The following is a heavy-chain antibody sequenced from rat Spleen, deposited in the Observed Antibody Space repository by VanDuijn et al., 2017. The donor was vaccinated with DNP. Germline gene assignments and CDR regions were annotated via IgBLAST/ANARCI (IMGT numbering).Heavy chain of an antibody. Sequence: EVQLVESGGDLVQPGRSLKLSCTASGFTFSNYGMAWVRQTPTKGLEWVASISSGGGHTYYRDSVKGRFTFSRDDAKTTLFLQMDSLRSEDTATYYCSRHDLNYGFTLFDYWGQGVMVTVSS. J-gene: IGHJ2*01. V-gene: IGHV5S13*01. CDR2: ISSGGGHT. D-gene: IGHD1-11*01. CDR3: SRHDLNYGFTLFDY. CDR1: GFTFSNYG.